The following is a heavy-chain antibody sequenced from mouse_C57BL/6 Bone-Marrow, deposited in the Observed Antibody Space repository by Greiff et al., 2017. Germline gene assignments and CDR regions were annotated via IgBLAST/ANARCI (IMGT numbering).Heavy chain of an antibody. V-gene: IGHV6-3*01. CDR3: TGKLTGYY. CDR2: IRLKSDNYAT. J-gene: IGHJ2*01. Sequence: DVKLVESGGGLVQPGGSMKLSCVASGFTFSNYWMNWVRQSPEKGLEWVSQIRLKSDNYATHYAESVKGRFTISRDDSNSSVYLQMNNLKAEDTGIDYCTGKLTGYYWGQGTTLTVSS. D-gene: IGHD4-1*01. CDR1: GFTFSNYW.